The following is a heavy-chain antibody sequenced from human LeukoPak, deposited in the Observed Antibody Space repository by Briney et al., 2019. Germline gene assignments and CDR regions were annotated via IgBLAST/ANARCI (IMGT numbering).Heavy chain of an antibody. Sequence: PGGSLRLSCAASGFTFSSYAMHWVRQAPGKGLEWEAVISYDGSNKYYADSVKGRFTISRDNSKNTLYLQMNSLRAEDTAVYYCARGWWELLNFFDYWGQGTLVTVSS. V-gene: IGHV3-30-3*01. CDR2: ISYDGSNK. CDR1: GFTFSSYA. CDR3: ARGWWELLNFFDY. D-gene: IGHD1-26*01. J-gene: IGHJ4*02.